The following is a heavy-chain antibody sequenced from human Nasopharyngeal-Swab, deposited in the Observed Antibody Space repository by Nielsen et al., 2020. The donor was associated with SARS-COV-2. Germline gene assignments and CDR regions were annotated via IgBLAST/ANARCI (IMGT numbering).Heavy chain of an antibody. CDR3: ARWTTVTTRLDY. CDR1: GGSISSGGYY. D-gene: IGHD4-17*01. CDR2: INHSGST. J-gene: IGHJ4*02. V-gene: IGHV4-39*07. Sequence: SETLSLTCTVSGGSISSGGYYWSWIRQPPGKGLEWIGEINHSGSTNYNPSLKSRVTISVDTSKNQFSLKLSSVTAADTAVYYCARWTTVTTRLDYWGQGTLVTVSS.